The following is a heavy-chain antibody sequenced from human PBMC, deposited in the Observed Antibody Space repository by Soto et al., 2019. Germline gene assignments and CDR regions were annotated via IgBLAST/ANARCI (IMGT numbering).Heavy chain of an antibody. J-gene: IGHJ4*02. CDR3: AKDRVYGLLLWFGEYFDY. CDR1: GFTFSSYA. CDR2: ISGSGGST. D-gene: IGHD3-10*01. Sequence: EVQLLESGGGLVQPGGSLRLSCAASGFTFSSYAMSWVRQAPGKGLEWVSAISGSGGSTYYADSVKGRFTISRDNSKNTLYLQMNSLGAEDTAVYYCAKDRVYGLLLWFGEYFDYWGQGTLVTVSS. V-gene: IGHV3-23*01.